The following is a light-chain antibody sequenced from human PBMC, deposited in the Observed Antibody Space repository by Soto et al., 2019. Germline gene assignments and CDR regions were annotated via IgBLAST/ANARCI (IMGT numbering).Light chain of an antibody. V-gene: IGLV2-14*01. Sequence: QSLLTQPASVSVSPGQSLTISCTGTSSDVGGYNYVSWYQQHPGKAPKLMIYEVSNRPSGVSNRFSGSKSGNTASLTISGLQAEDEADYYCSSYTSSSTLVFGTGTKVTVL. J-gene: IGLJ1*01. CDR3: SSYTSSSTLV. CDR2: EVS. CDR1: SSDVGGYNY.